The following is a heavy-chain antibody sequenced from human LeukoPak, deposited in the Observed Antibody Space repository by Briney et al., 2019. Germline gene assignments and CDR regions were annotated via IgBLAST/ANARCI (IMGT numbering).Heavy chain of an antibody. Sequence: SETLSLTCAVYGGSFSGYYWSWIRQRQGMGLEWIGEINHSGSTNYNPSLKSRVTISVDTSKNQFSLKLSSVTAADTAVYYCARSNMVRGVRALDYWGQGTLVTVSS. CDR1: GGSFSGYY. J-gene: IGHJ4*02. D-gene: IGHD3-10*01. CDR2: INHSGST. V-gene: IGHV4-34*01. CDR3: ARSNMVRGVRALDY.